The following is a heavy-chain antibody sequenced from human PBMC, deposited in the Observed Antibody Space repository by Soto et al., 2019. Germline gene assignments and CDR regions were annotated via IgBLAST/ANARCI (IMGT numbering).Heavy chain of an antibody. Sequence: EVQLVESGGGLVQPGGSLRLSCAASRFTFSTYWMHWVRQAPGKGLVWVSRINSDGTGTSYADSVKGRITISRDNAKNTLYLQMNSLRSEDTAVYYCAGDISGYSYDAFDIWGQGTMVTVSS. CDR3: AGDISGYSYDAFDI. J-gene: IGHJ3*02. D-gene: IGHD3-22*01. CDR1: RFTFSTYW. CDR2: INSDGTGT. V-gene: IGHV3-74*01.